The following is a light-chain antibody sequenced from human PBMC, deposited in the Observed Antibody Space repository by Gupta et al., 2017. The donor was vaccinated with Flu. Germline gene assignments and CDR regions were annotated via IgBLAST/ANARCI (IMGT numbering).Light chain of an antibody. CDR1: SSNIGNNY. Sequence: QSVLTHPPPVSAAPGQKVTISCFGSSSNIGNNYVSWYQQLPGTAPKLLIYDNNKRPSGIPDQFSGSKSGTSATLGITGLQTGDEADYYCGTWDSSLSAVFGGGTKLTVL. CDR2: DNN. J-gene: IGLJ3*02. CDR3: GTWDSSLSAV. V-gene: IGLV1-51*01.